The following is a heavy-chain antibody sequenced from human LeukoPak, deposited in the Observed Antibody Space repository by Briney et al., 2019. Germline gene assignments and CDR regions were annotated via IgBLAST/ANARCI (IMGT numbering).Heavy chain of an antibody. CDR3: ARIDSNWYYFDY. D-gene: IGHD4-11*01. CDR1: GFTFSSYS. Sequence: GGSLRLFCAASGFTFSSYSMNWVRQAPGKGLEWVSVIYSGGSTYYADSVKGRFTISRDNSKNTLYLQMNSLRAEDTAVYYCARIDSNWYYFDYWGQGTLVTVSS. CDR2: IYSGGST. J-gene: IGHJ4*02. V-gene: IGHV3-53*01.